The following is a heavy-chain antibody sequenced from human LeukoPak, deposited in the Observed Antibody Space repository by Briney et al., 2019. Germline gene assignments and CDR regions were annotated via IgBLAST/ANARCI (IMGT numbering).Heavy chain of an antibody. CDR1: GGTFSSYA. V-gene: IGHV1-69*06. CDR3: ARESDGSGSYYKENWFDP. D-gene: IGHD3-10*01. J-gene: IGHJ5*02. Sequence: ASVKVSCKASGGTFSSYAISWVRQAPGQGREWMGGIIPIFGTANYAQKFQGRVTITADKSTSTAYMELSSLRSEDTAVYYCARESDGSGSYYKENWFDPWGQGTLVTVSS. CDR2: IIPIFGTA.